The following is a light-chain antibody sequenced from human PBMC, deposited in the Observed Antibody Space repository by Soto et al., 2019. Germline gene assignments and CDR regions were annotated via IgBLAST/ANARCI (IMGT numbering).Light chain of an antibody. CDR1: EGISSY. CDR3: QQLNSYPLT. V-gene: IGKV1-9*01. J-gene: IGKJ4*01. CDR2: LAA. Sequence: SPSFLSASVGDRVTITCRASEGISSYLAWYQQKPGKGPKLLVYLAATLQSGVPSRFSGSGSGKEFTLTISSLQPEDFATYYCQQLNSYPLTFGGGTKVDIK.